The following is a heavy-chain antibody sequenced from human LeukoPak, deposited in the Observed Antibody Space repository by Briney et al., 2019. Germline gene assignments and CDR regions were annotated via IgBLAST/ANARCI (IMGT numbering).Heavy chain of an antibody. CDR2: INPNSGGT. D-gene: IGHD3-3*01. V-gene: IGHV1-2*02. CDR1: VYTFTGYY. CDR3: ARAPELPFLEWLFCDY. J-gene: IGHJ4*02. Sequence: GASVNVSCTASVYTFTGYYMHWVRQSPGQGLEWMRWINPNSGGTNYAQKFQGRVTMTRDTSISTAYMELSRLRSDDTAVYYCARAPELPFLEWLFCDYWSQGTLVTVSS.